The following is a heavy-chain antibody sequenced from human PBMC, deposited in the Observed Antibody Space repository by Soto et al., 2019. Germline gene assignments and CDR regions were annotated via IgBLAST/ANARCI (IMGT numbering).Heavy chain of an antibody. Sequence: GGSLRLSCAASGFTFSSYAMHWVRQAPGKGLEWVSSISTSSTYIYYADSVKGRFTVSRDNAKNSLYLQINSLRDEDTAVYYCARGSIVATSLTPFDYWGQGTQVTVSS. D-gene: IGHD5-12*01. V-gene: IGHV3-21*01. J-gene: IGHJ4*02. CDR3: ARGSIVATSLTPFDY. CDR1: GFTFSSYA. CDR2: ISTSSTYI.